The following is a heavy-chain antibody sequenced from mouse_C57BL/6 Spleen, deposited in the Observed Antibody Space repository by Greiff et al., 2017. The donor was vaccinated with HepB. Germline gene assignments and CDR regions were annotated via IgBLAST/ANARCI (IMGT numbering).Heavy chain of an antibody. CDR3: ARRDNYFLFDY. CDR1: GYTFTSYW. CDR2: IDPSDSYT. J-gene: IGHJ2*01. D-gene: IGHD2-12*01. Sequence: QVQLQQPGAELVKPGASVKLSCKASGYTFTSYWMQWVKQRPGQGLEWIGEIDPSDSYTNYNQEFKGKATLTVDTSSSTAYMQLSSLTSEDSAVYYCARRDNYFLFDYWGQGTTLTVSS. V-gene: IGHV1-50*01.